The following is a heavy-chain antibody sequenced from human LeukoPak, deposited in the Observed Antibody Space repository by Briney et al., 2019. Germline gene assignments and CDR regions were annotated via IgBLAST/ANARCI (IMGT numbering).Heavy chain of an antibody. D-gene: IGHD3-16*01. Sequence: VGSLRLSCAASVFTVSSNYMSWVRQAPGKGLEWVSVIYSGGSTYYADSVKGRFTISRDNPKNTLYLQMNSLRAEDTAVYYCARAYHYVWGSFEYWGEGTLVTVSS. V-gene: IGHV3-66*02. CDR3: ARAYHYVWGSFEY. CDR1: VFTVSSNY. CDR2: IYSGGST. J-gene: IGHJ4*02.